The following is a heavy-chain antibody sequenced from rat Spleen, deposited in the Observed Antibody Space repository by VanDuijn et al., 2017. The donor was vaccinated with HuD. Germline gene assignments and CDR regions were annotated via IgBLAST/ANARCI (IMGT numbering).Heavy chain of an antibody. CDR2: ITNSAGST. V-gene: IGHV5-31*01. Sequence: EVQLVESGGGLVQPGRSLKLSCVASGFTFKNYWMTWIRQAPGKGLEWVASITNSAGSTYYPDSVKGRFTISRDTAENTLYLQMDSLRSEDTATYYCTTGVRYWGQGVMVTVSS. CDR1: GFTFKNYW. CDR3: TTGVRY. J-gene: IGHJ2*01.